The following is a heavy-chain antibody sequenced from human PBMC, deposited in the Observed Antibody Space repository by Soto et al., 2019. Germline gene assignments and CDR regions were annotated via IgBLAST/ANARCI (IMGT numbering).Heavy chain of an antibody. D-gene: IGHD3-3*01. V-gene: IGHV1-18*01. CDR3: ARDHPDFWSGFSFDY. J-gene: IGHJ4*02. Sequence: ASVKVSCKASGYTFTSYGISWVRQAPGQRLEWMGWISAYNGNTNYAQKLQGRVTMTTDTSTSTAYMELRSLRSDDTAVYYCARDHPDFWSGFSFDYWGQGTLVTVSS. CDR1: GYTFTSYG. CDR2: ISAYNGNT.